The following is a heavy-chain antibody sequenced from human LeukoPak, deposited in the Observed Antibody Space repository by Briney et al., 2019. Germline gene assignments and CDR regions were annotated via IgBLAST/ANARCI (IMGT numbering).Heavy chain of an antibody. D-gene: IGHD3-3*01. J-gene: IGHJ5*02. Sequence: SETLSLTCTVSGGSISSYYWSWIRQPPGKGLEWIGYIYYSGSTNYNPSLKSRVTISVDTSKNQFSLKLSSVTAADTAVDYCARDIKVSRFLSTHHPFDPWGQGTLVTVSS. CDR2: IYYSGST. V-gene: IGHV4-59*12. CDR1: GGSISSYY. CDR3: ARDIKVSRFLSTHHPFDP.